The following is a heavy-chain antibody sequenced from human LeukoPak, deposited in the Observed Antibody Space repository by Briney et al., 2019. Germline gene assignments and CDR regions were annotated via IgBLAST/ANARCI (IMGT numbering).Heavy chain of an antibody. CDR1: GGSISSYY. Sequence: SETLSLTCTVSGGSISSYYWSWIRQPAGKGLEWIGRIYTSGSTNYNPSLKSRVTMSVDTSKNQFSLKLSSVTAADTAVYYCARRYGSGSRFAHYYYYYYMDVWGKGTTVTISS. V-gene: IGHV4-4*07. D-gene: IGHD3-10*01. J-gene: IGHJ6*03. CDR2: IYTSGST. CDR3: ARRYGSGSRFAHYYYYYYMDV.